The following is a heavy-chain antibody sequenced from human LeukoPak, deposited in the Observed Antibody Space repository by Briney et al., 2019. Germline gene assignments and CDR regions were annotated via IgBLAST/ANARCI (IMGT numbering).Heavy chain of an antibody. CDR3: ASEYYDFWSGYYAY. J-gene: IGHJ4*02. D-gene: IGHD3-3*01. CDR1: GFTFSSYW. Sequence: PGGSLRLSCAASGFTFSSYWMSWVRQAPGKGLEWVANIKQDGSEKYYVDSVKGRFTISRDNAKNSLYLHMNSLRAEDTAVYYCASEYYDFWSGYYAYWGQGTLVTVSS. V-gene: IGHV3-7*03. CDR2: IKQDGSEK.